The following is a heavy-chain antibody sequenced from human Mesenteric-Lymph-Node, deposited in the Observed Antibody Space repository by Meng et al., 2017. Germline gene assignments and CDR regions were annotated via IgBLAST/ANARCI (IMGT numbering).Heavy chain of an antibody. V-gene: IGHV3-11*04. D-gene: IGHD3-9*01. CDR2: ISSSGSTI. J-gene: IGHJ3*02. CDR1: GFTFSDYY. CDR3: ARGKGSGYFDWLFPPHDAFDI. Sequence: LKISCAASGFTFSDYYMSWIRQAPGKGLEWVSYISSSGSTIYYADSVKGRFTISRDNAKNSLYLQMNSLRAEDTAVYYCARGKGSGYFDWLFPPHDAFDIWGQGTMVTVSS.